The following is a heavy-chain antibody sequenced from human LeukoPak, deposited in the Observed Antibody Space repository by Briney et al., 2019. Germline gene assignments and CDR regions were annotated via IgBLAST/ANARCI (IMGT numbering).Heavy chain of an antibody. CDR2: ISAYNGNT. CDR1: GYTFTSYG. D-gene: IGHD3-10*01. V-gene: IGHV1-18*04. Sequence: ASVKVSCKASGYTFTSYGISWVRQAPGKGLEWVGWISAYNGNTNYAQKLQGRVTMTTDTSTSTAYMELRSLRSDDTAVYYCARQRRVLKRGGSGYYGSGSYSIAYYFDYWGQGTLVTVSS. CDR3: ARQRRVLKRGGSGYYGSGSYSIAYYFDY. J-gene: IGHJ4*02.